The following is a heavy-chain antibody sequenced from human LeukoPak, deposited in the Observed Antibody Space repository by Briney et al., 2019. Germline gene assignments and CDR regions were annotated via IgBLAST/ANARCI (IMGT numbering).Heavy chain of an antibody. V-gene: IGHV3-30*18. CDR2: ISYDGSNK. D-gene: IGHD2-15*01. CDR3: AKLNVAATSYDAFDI. Sequence: GGSLRLSCAASGFTFSSYGMHWVRQAPGKGLEGVAVISYDGSNKYYADSVKGRFTISRDNSKNTLYLQMNSLRAEDTAVYYCAKLNVAATSYDAFDIWGQGTMVTVSS. CDR1: GFTFSSYG. J-gene: IGHJ3*02.